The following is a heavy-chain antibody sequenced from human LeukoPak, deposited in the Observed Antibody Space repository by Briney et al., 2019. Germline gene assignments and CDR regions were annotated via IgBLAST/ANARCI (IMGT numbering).Heavy chain of an antibody. CDR2: IYHSGST. D-gene: IGHD3-22*01. CDR3: ARVRTMIVDY. J-gene: IGHJ4*02. V-gene: IGHV4-38-2*02. CDR1: GYSISSGYY. Sequence: PSETLSLTCTVSGYSISSGYYWGWIRQPPGKGLEWIGSIYHSGSTYYNPSLKSRVTISVDTSKNQFSLKLSSVTAADTAVYYCARVRTMIVDYWGQGTLVTVSS.